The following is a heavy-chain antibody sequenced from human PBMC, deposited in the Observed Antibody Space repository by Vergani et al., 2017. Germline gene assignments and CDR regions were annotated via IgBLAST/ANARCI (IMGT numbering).Heavy chain of an antibody. V-gene: IGHV4-59*01. Sequence: VLLQESGPGLVKPSEPLSLKCSVSGASIDSFYWSWLRQSPGKGLEWIGYVFRYGNVNYNPSFNFRAIIDTSNNQLSLRLSSVTAAYTAVYYCARDFGREWYFDLWGRGTFVTVSS. D-gene: IGHD3-3*01. J-gene: IGHJ2*01. CDR1: GASIDSFY. CDR3: ARDFGREWYFDL. CDR2: VFRYGNV.